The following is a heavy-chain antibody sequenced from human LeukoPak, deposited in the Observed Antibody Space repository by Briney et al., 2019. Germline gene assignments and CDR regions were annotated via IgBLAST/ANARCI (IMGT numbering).Heavy chain of an antibody. J-gene: IGHJ4*02. CDR2: IYYSGST. V-gene: IGHV4-59*01. CDR1: GGSISSYY. D-gene: IGHD3-22*01. CDR3: ARGNYDSSGYYVDY. Sequence: SETLSLTCTVSGGSISSYYWSWIRQPPGKGLEWIGYIYYSGSTNYNPSLKSRVIISVDTSKNQFSLKLSSVTAADTAVYYCARGNYDSSGYYVDYWGQGTLVTVSS.